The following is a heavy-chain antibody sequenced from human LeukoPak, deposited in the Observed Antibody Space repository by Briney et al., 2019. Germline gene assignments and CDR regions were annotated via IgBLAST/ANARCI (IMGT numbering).Heavy chain of an antibody. D-gene: IGHD2-2*01. CDR1: GYTLTGYY. Sequence: ASVKVSCKASGYTLTGYYMHWVRQAPGQGLEWMGWINPNSGGTNYAQKFQGRVTMTRDTSISTAYMELSRLRSDDTAVYYCARAGGVVPAGNWFDPWGQGTLVTVSS. CDR3: ARAGGVVPAGNWFDP. CDR2: INPNSGGT. V-gene: IGHV1-2*02. J-gene: IGHJ5*02.